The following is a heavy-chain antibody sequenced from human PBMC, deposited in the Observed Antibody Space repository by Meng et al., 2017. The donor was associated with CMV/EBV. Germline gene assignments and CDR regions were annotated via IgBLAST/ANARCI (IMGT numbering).Heavy chain of an antibody. Sequence: ASVKVSCKASGYTFTSHSISWVRQAPGQGLEWMGWINPNSGGTNYAQKFQGRVTMTRDTSISTAYMELSRLRSDDTAVYYCARDIRSRIAAAGTPPGYWGQGTLVTVSS. D-gene: IGHD6-13*01. CDR2: INPNSGGT. V-gene: IGHV1-2*02. CDR3: ARDIRSRIAAAGTPPGY. J-gene: IGHJ4*02. CDR1: GYTFTSHS.